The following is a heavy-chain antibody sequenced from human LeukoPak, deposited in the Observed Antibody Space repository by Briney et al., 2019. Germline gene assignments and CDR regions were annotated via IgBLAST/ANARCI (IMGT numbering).Heavy chain of an antibody. CDR2: IYYSGST. J-gene: IGHJ4*02. V-gene: IGHV4-30-4*01. D-gene: IGHD1/OR15-1a*01. CDR3: ARGVFETRYDY. CDR1: GGSISGDDYY. Sequence: SETLSLTCTVCGGSISGDDYYWSWIRQPPGKGLEWIGYIYYSGSTYYNPSLKSRVTMSVDTSKNQFSLNLSSVTAADTAVYYCARGVFETRYDYWGQGTLVTVSS.